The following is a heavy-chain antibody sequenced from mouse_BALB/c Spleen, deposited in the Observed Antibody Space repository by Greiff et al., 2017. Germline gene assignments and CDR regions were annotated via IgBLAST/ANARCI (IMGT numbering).Heavy chain of an antibody. J-gene: IGHJ3*01. D-gene: IGHD3-2*02. V-gene: IGHV14-3*02. CDR1: GFNIKDTY. CDR3: ARSRLGRLGGFAD. Sequence: EVQLQQSGAELVKPGASVKLSCTASGFNIKDTYMHWVKQRPEQGLEWIGRIDPANGNTKYDPTFQGKATITADTSSNTAYLQLSSLTSEDTAVYYCARSRLGRLGGFADWGQGTLVTVSA. CDR2: IDPANGNT.